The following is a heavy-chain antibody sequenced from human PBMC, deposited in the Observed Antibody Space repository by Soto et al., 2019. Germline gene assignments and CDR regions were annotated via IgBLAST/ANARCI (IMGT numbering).Heavy chain of an antibody. V-gene: IGHV4-30-4*01. CDR1: GGSISSGGYY. CDR3: ARVGWFGATTIDS. Sequence: QVQLQESGPXXVKPSQTLSLTCTVSGGSISSGGYYWSWIRQPPGKGLEWIGYIHYRGSTYYNPHILDRGTTTADTSNNTFSQKLSSVPAADTAVDYCARVGWFGATTIDSWGQGTLVTVSS. CDR2: IHYRGST. J-gene: IGHJ4*02. D-gene: IGHD3-10*01.